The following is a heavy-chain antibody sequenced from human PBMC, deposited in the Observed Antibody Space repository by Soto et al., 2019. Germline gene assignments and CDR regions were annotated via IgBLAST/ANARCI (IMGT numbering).Heavy chain of an antibody. J-gene: IGHJ6*02. CDR3: AKKGYYGMDV. V-gene: IGHV4-59*08. CDR2: IFYSGST. CDR1: GGSISSYY. Sequence: SETLSLTCTVSGGSISSYYWSWIRQPPGKGLEWIGYIFYSGSTNYNPSLKSRVTISVDTSKNQFSLKLSSVTAADTAVYYCAKKGYYGMDVWGQGTTVTVSS.